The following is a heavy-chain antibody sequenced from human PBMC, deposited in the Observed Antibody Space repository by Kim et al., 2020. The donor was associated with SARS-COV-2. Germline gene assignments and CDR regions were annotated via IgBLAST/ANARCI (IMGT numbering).Heavy chain of an antibody. CDR3: ARRGFVDYWYFDL. CDR1: GDSFSGSYY. V-gene: IGHV4-4*09. Sequence: SETLSLTCTISGDSFSGSYYWSWVRQPPGKGLEWIGDIYNLGSTNYNPSLESRVTILGDMSKNRFSLKLSSVTPADTAVYYCARRGFVDYWYFDLWVRGSQVTVSS. CDR2: IYNLGST. D-gene: IGHD2-21*01. J-gene: IGHJ2*01.